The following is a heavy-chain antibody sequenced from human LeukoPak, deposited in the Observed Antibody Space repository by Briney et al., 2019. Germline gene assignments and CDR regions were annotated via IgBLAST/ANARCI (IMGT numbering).Heavy chain of an antibody. J-gene: IGHJ4*02. CDR3: ARERRGSYYAFES. Sequence: GGSLRLSCAVSGFSVSDYSISWIRLSPGKGPEWISYVMSGRGSTNYADSVKGRFTISRDNAKNSVALQLDGLRADDTAVYFCARERRGSYYAFESWSQGTLVTVSS. V-gene: IGHV3-11*05. D-gene: IGHD3-16*01. CDR2: VMSGRGST. CDR1: GFSVSDYS.